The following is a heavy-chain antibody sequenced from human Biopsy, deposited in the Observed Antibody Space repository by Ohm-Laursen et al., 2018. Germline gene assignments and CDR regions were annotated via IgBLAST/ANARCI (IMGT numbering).Heavy chain of an antibody. V-gene: IGHV1-18*01. J-gene: IGHJ4*02. CDR1: GYTFTGQY. D-gene: IGHD3-16*01. CDR3: ARVREGGLLDY. CDR2: VSTYNGNT. Sequence: ASVKVSCKVSGYTFTGQYLHWVRQAPGHGLEWMGWVSTYNGNTEYEQKFQGRVTMTTDTSANTAYMELRSLRSDDTAVYFCARVREGGLLDYWGQGILVTVSS.